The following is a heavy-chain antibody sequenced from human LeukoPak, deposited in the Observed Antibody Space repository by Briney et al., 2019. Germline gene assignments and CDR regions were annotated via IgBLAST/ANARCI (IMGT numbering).Heavy chain of an antibody. CDR3: ARSYYNGSGSTNAFDI. V-gene: IGHV3-30*04. D-gene: IGHD3-10*01. J-gene: IGHJ3*02. Sequence: GGSLRLSCAASGFTFSSYAMHWVRQAPGKGLEWVAVISYDGSNKYYADSVKGRFTISRDNSKNTLYLQMNSLRAEDTAVYYCARSYYNGSGSTNAFDIWGQGTMVTVSS. CDR2: ISYDGSNK. CDR1: GFTFSSYA.